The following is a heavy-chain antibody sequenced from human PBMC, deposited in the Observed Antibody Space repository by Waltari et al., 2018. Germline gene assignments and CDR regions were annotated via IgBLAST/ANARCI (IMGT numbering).Heavy chain of an antibody. CDR2: ISYDGSNK. Sequence: QVQLVESGGGVVQPGRSLRLSCAASGFTFSSYGMHWVRQAPGKGLEWVAGISYDGSNKYYADSVKGRFTISRDNSKNTLYLQMNSLRAEDTAVYYCAKDGAQVTTGYFDYWGQGTLVTVSS. CDR3: AKDGAQVTTGYFDY. V-gene: IGHV3-30*18. J-gene: IGHJ4*02. CDR1: GFTFSSYG. D-gene: IGHD4-17*01.